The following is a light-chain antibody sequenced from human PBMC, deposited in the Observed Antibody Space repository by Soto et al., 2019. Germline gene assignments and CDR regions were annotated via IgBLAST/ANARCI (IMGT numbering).Light chain of an antibody. CDR2: DAS. CDR1: QDISSF. V-gene: IGKV1-5*01. J-gene: IGKJ4*01. CDR3: QQSYSTPPVT. Sequence: DIQMTQSPSTLSASVGDRVTISCRASQDISSFLAWYQHKPGKAPKLLIYDASTLQTGVPSRFRGSGFGTEFTLTISGLQPDDFATYYCQQSYSTPPVTFGGGTKVDIK.